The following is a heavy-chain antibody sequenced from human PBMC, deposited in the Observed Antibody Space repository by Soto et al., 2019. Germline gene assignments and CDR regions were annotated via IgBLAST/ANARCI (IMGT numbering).Heavy chain of an antibody. CDR3: ARGISIAAAGPSDYYGMDV. Sequence: GASVKVSCKASGYTFTSYYMHWVRQAPGQGLEWMGIINPSGGSTSYAQKFQGRVTMTRDTSTSTVYMELSSLRSEDTAVYYCARGISIAAAGPSDYYGMDVWGQGTTVTVSS. J-gene: IGHJ6*02. D-gene: IGHD6-13*01. CDR2: INPSGGST. V-gene: IGHV1-46*03. CDR1: GYTFTSYY.